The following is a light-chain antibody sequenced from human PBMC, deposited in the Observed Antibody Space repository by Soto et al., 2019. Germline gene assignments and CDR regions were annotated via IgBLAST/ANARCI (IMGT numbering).Light chain of an antibody. V-gene: IGKV1-39*01. J-gene: IGKJ1*01. CDR2: AAS. CDR1: QSISSY. CDR3: QQSYSTPT. Sequence: DIQMTQSPSSLSASVGDRVTITCRASQSISSYLNWYQQKPGKAPKLLIYAASSLQSGVPSRFSGSGSGTDLALSISGLQPEDIATYYCQQSYSTPTFGQGTKVEIK.